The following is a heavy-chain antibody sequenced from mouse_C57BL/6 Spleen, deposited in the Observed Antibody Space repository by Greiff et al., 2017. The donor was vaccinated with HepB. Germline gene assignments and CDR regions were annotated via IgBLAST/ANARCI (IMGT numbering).Heavy chain of an antibody. CDR1: GYTFTDYN. Sequence: VQLQQSGPELVKPGASVKIPCKASGYTFTDYNMDWVKQSHGKSLEWIGDINPNNGGTNYNQKFKGKATLTVDKSSSTAYMELRSLTSEDTAVYYSASFDDYDGGFGYWGQGTTLTVSS. J-gene: IGHJ2*01. D-gene: IGHD2-4*01. CDR2: INPNNGGT. V-gene: IGHV1-18*01. CDR3: ASFDDYDGGFGY.